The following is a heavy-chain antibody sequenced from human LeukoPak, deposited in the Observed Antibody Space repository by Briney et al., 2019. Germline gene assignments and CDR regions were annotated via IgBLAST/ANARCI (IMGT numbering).Heavy chain of an antibody. Sequence: SETLSLTCTVSGGSISSYYWSWIRQPPGKGLEWIGYIYYSGSTNYNPSLKSRVTISADTSKNQFSLKLSSVTAADTAVYYCARQGFVVVPAASYYFDYWGQGTLVTVSS. J-gene: IGHJ4*02. D-gene: IGHD2-2*01. V-gene: IGHV4-59*08. CDR2: IYYSGST. CDR1: GGSISSYY. CDR3: ARQGFVVVPAASYYFDY.